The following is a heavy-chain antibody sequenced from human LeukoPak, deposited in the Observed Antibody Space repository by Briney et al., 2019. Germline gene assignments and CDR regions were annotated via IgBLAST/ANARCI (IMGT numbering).Heavy chain of an antibody. D-gene: IGHD3-22*01. J-gene: IGHJ4*02. V-gene: IGHV3-15*07. CDR3: TTDFYDSSGLRY. CDR2: IKTKTDGGTT. Sequence: GGSLRLSCAASGFTFSSYSMNWVRQAPGKGLEWVGRIKTKTDGGTTDYAAPVKGRFSISRDDSTKTMYLQMNSLKTEDTAVYCCTTDFYDSSGLRYWGQGTLVTVSS. CDR1: GFTFSSYS.